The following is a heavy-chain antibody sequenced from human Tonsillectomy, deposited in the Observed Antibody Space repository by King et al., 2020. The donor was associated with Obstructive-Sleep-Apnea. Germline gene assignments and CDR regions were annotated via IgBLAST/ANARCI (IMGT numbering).Heavy chain of an antibody. V-gene: IGHV3-30*02. CDR1: GFTFSNYG. CDR3: AKDPTNYDILTGDYYYYGMDV. J-gene: IGHJ6*02. CDR2: IRYDGRNK. Sequence: VQLVQSGGGVVQPGRSLRLSCAASGFTFSNYGMHWVRQAPGKGLEWVAFIRYDGRNKYYVDSVKGRFTLSRDNSKNTLYLQMNSLRAEDTAVYYCAKDPTNYDILTGDYYYYGMDVWGQGTTVTVSS. D-gene: IGHD3-9*01.